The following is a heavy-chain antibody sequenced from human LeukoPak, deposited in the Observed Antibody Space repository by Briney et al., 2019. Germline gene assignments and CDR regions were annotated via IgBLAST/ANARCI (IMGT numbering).Heavy chain of an antibody. Sequence: GGSLRLSCAASGFTFSSYGMHWVRQAPGKGLEWVAVISYDGSNKYYADSVKGRFTISRDNSKNTLYLQMNSLRAEDTAVYYFAKATGGYSGYDLDYWGQGTLVTVSS. CDR1: GFTFSSYG. CDR3: AKATGGYSGYDLDY. V-gene: IGHV3-30*18. J-gene: IGHJ4*02. D-gene: IGHD5-12*01. CDR2: ISYDGSNK.